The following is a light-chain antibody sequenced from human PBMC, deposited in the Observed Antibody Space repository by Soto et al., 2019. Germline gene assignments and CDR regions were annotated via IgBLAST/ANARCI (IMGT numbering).Light chain of an antibody. CDR3: YSYRGYYTRV. Sequence: QSVLTQPPSVSGAPGQRVTISCTGSSSNIGAGKDVHWYQQLPGTAPKLLIYGNNNRPSGVPDRFSVSKSGASASLAIAGLRAEDEGDYYCYSYRGYYTRVFGTGTKVTVL. J-gene: IGLJ1*01. CDR2: GNN. CDR1: SSNIGAGKD. V-gene: IGLV1-40*01.